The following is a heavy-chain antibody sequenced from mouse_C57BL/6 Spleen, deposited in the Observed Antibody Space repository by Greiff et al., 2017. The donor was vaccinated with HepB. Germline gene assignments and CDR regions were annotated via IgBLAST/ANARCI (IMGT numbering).Heavy chain of an antibody. J-gene: IGHJ2*01. CDR3: ARYYGNYVYFDY. CDR2: IYPGDGDT. CDR1: GYAFSSYW. D-gene: IGHD2-1*01. Sequence: VQGVESGAELVKPGASVKISCKASGYAFSSYWMNWVKQRPGKGLEWIGQIYPGDGDTNYNGKFKGKATLTADKSSSTAYMQLSSLTSEDSAVYFCARYYGNYVYFDYWGQGTTLTVSS. V-gene: IGHV1-80*01.